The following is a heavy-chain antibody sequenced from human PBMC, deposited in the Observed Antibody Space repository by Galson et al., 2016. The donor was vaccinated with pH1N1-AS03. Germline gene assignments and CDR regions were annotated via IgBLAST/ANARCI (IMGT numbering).Heavy chain of an antibody. CDR3: ARWDGIAEAGAGFDF. CDR1: GFTFDNYA. Sequence: SLILSCAASGFTFDNYAIHWVRQAPGKGLEWVAGISWNSGSIGYADSVKGRFTISRDNAKNSLFLQMNSLRAEDTAFYYCARWDGIAEAGAGFDFWGQGTLVTVSS. J-gene: IGHJ4*02. CDR2: ISWNSGSI. D-gene: IGHD6-19*01. V-gene: IGHV3-9*01.